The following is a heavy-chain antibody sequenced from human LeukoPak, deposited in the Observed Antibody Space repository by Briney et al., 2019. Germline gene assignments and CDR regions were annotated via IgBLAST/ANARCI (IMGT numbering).Heavy chain of an antibody. Sequence: SQTLSLTCAISGDSVSSNSVAWNWIRQSPSRGLEWLGGTYYRSKWYSDYAVSVKSRITINPDTSKNQFSLQLNSVTPEDTAMYYCARDLGWFDPWGQGTLVTVSS. CDR1: GDSVSSNSVA. CDR3: ARDLGWFDP. V-gene: IGHV6-1*01. J-gene: IGHJ5*02. CDR2: TYYRSKWYS.